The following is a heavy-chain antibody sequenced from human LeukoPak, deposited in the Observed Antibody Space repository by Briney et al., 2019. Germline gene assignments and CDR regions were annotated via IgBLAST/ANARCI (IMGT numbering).Heavy chain of an antibody. CDR3: ARYYGSGRGYYGLDV. CDR2: ISSSGSPI. J-gene: IGHJ6*02. D-gene: IGHD3-10*01. CDR1: GFTFSSYE. Sequence: GGSLRLSCAASGFTFSSYEMNWVRQAPGKGLEWVSYISSSGSPIYYADSVKGRFTISRDNSKNTLYLQMNSLRAEDTAVYYCARYYGSGRGYYGLDVWGQGTTVTVFS. V-gene: IGHV3-48*03.